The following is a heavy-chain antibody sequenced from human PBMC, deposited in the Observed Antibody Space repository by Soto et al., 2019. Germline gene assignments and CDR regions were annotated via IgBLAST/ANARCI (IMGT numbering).Heavy chain of an antibody. D-gene: IGHD2-15*01. CDR3: AKTMGDCSGGTCYGAYSMDV. V-gene: IGHV3-23*01. Sequence: EVQLLESGGGLVQPGESLRLSCAASGFTFTTYAMFWVRQAPGKGLEWVSGVSASGGSTYAADSVKGRFTISRDNSKNPVHLQMNSLRADDTAVYYCAKTMGDCSGGTCYGAYSMDVWGQGITVTVSS. J-gene: IGHJ6*02. CDR1: GFTFTTYA. CDR2: VSASGGST.